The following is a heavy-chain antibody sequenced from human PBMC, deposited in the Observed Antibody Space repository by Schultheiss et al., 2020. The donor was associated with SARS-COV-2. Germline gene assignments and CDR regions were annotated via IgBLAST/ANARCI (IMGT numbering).Heavy chain of an antibody. CDR2: IYYGGST. D-gene: IGHD1-14*01. CDR3: ARPDYYYYYMDV. J-gene: IGHJ6*03. V-gene: IGHV4-59*05. CDR1: GGSISSYF. Sequence: ESLKISCTVSGGSISSYFWTWIRQPPGTGLEWIGSIYYGGSTYYNPSLESRVTISVDTSKNQFSLKLSSVTAADTAVYYCARPDYYYYYMDVWGRGTTVTVSS.